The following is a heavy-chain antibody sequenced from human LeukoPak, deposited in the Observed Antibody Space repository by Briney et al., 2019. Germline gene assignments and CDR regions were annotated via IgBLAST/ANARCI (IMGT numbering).Heavy chain of an antibody. Sequence: PSETLSLTCAVYGGSFSGYYWSWIRQPPGKGLEWIGEINHSGSTNYNPSLKSRVTISVDTSKNQFSLKLSSVTAADTAVYYCARHGKGGCSGGSCYLFDYWGQGTLVTVSS. CDR1: GGSFSGYY. J-gene: IGHJ4*02. D-gene: IGHD2-15*01. CDR3: ARHGKGGCSGGSCYLFDY. CDR2: INHSGST. V-gene: IGHV4-34*01.